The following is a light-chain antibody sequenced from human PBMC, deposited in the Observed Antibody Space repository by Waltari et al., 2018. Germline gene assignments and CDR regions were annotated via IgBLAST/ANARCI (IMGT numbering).Light chain of an antibody. CDR2: GNS. J-gene: IGLJ2*01. CDR3: QSYDSSLSGPVV. V-gene: IGLV1-40*01. CDR1: SPNIGAGYD. Sequence: QSVLTQPPSVSGAPGQRVTISCTGSSPNIGAGYDLHWYQQLPGTAPKLLIYGNSNRPSGVPDRFSGSKSGTSASLAITGLQAEDEADYYCQSYDSSLSGPVVFGGGTKLTVL.